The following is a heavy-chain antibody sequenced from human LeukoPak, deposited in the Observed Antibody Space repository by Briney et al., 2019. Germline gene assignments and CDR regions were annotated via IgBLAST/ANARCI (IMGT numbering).Heavy chain of an antibody. V-gene: IGHV4-38-2*01. D-gene: IGHD3-22*01. CDR2: IYHSGST. J-gene: IGHJ2*01. CDR3: ARAAYYYDSSGYLYWYFDL. CDR1: GYSISSGYY. Sequence: SETLSLTCAVSGYSISSGYYWGWIRQPPGKGLEWIGSIYHSGSTYYNPSLKSRVTISVDTSKNQFSLKLSSATAADTAVYYCARAAYYYDSSGYLYWYFDLWGRGTLVTVSS.